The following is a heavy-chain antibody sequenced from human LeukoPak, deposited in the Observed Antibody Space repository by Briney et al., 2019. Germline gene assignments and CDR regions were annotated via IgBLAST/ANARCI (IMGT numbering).Heavy chain of an antibody. D-gene: IGHD3-22*01. CDR2: IIPIFGRA. CDR1: GGTFSSYA. V-gene: IGHV1-69*05. CDR3: ARYYYDSQAFDY. J-gene: IGHJ4*02. Sequence: ASVKVSCKASGGTFSSYAISWVRQAPGQGREWMGRIIPIFGRANYAQKFQGRVTITTDESTSTAYMELSSLRSEDTAVYYCARYYYDSQAFDYWGQGTLVTVSS.